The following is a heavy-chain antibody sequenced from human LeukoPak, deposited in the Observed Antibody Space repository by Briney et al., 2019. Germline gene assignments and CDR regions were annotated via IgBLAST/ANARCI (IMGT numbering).Heavy chain of an antibody. V-gene: IGHV1-69*04. CDR1: GGTFSSYA. CDR3: ARDQEGSTSDWFDP. Sequence: SVKVSCKASGGTFSSYAISWVRQAPGQGLEWMGRIIPILGIANYAQKFQGRVTITADKSTSTAYMELSSLRSEDTTVYYCARDQEGSTSDWFDPWGQGTLVTVSS. J-gene: IGHJ5*02. CDR2: IIPILGIA. D-gene: IGHD2-2*01.